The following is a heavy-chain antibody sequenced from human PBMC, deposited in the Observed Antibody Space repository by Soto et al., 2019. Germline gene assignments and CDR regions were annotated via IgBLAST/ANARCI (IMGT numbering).Heavy chain of an antibody. Sequence: ASAIISHTSPVSGESIGGGDNYWSRIRKAPGKGLEWIGYIFSSGTTYYNPSLKSRLTMSLDTSQNQFSLKLNSVTAADTAVYFCARVPSTFDFCYAMAFWGQGTTVAGSS. J-gene: IGHJ6*02. CDR1: GESIGGGDNY. D-gene: IGHD3-16*01. CDR2: IFSSGTT. CDR3: ARVPSTFDFCYAMAF. V-gene: IGHV4-30-4*02.